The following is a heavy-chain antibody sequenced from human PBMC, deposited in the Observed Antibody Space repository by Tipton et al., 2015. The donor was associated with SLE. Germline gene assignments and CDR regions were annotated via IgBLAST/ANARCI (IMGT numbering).Heavy chain of an antibody. CDR2: ISASGAST. CDR3: ANGYSSSWYYFDY. V-gene: IGHV3-23*01. D-gene: IGHD6-13*01. Sequence: SLRLSCTGSGFTFSSYAMTWVRQAPGKGLEWVSGISASGASTYYAESVKGRFTISRHSSKNTVFLQMDSLRVEDTAVYYCANGYSSSWYYFDYWGQGTLVTVSS. CDR1: GFTFSSYA. J-gene: IGHJ4*02.